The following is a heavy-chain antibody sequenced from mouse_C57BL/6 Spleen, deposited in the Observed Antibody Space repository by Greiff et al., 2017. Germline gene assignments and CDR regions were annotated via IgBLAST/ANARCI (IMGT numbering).Heavy chain of an antibody. Sequence: QVQLQQPGAELVKPGASVKLSCKASGYTFTSYWMHWVKQRPGQGLEWIGIIHPNSGSTNYNKKFKSKATLTVDKTSSTACMQLRSLTSEDSAVYCCRGDEYDREDYWGQGTTLTVSS. CDR2: IHPNSGST. V-gene: IGHV1-64*01. CDR1: GYTFTSYW. D-gene: IGHD2-4*01. J-gene: IGHJ2*01. CDR3: RGDEYDREDY.